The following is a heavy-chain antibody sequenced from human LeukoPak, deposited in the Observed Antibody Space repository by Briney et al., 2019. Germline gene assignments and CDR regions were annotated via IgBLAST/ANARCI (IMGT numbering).Heavy chain of an antibody. J-gene: IGHJ6*03. Sequence: SETLSLTCTVSGGSISSYYWSWIRQPPGKGLEWIGYIYYSGSTNYNPSLKSRVTISADTSKNQFSLKLSSVTAADTAVYYCARVNIVGARDMDVWGKGTTVTVSS. CDR1: GGSISSYY. CDR2: IYYSGST. V-gene: IGHV4-59*01. CDR3: ARVNIVGARDMDV. D-gene: IGHD1-26*01.